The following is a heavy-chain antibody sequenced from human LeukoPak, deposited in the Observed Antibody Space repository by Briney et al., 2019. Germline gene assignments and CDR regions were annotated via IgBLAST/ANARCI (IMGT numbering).Heavy chain of an antibody. J-gene: IGHJ4*02. CDR3: ARSSPAYDSSGFPLAGAPATFDS. V-gene: IGHV4-30-4*01. Sequence: SETLSLTCSVSGVSITSGDYFWIWIPQPPGKGLDWIGYIYHSRITYYNPSLKSRVVVSVDTSKDQFFLNLTSVTAADTAVYFCARSSPAYDSSGFPLAGAPATFDSWGQGTLVTVFS. D-gene: IGHD3-22*01. CDR2: IYHSRIT. CDR1: GVSITSGDYF.